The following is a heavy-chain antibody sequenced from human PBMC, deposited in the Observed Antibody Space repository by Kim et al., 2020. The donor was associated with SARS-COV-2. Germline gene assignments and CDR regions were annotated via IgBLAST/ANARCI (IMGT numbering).Heavy chain of an antibody. CDR2: IYYSGST. D-gene: IGHD3-10*01. CDR3: ARRDMVRGVITH. J-gene: IGHJ4*02. V-gene: IGHV4-39*01. CDR1: GGSISSSSYY. Sequence: SETLSLTCTVSGGSISSSSYYWGWIRQPPGKGLEWIGSIYYSGSTYYNPSLKSRVTISVDTSKNQFSLKLSSVTAADTAVYYCARRDMVRGVITHWGQGTLVTVSS.